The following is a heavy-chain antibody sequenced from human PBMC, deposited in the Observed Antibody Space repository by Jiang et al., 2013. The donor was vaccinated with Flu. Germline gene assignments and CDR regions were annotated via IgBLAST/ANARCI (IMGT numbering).Heavy chain of an antibody. CDR1: GGSISSSSYY. CDR2: IYYSGST. J-gene: IGHJ4*02. CDR3: ARVLDSGLVVDY. Sequence: LLKPSETLSLTCTVSGGSISSSSYYWGWIRQPPGKGLEWIGSIYYSGSTYYNPSLKSRVTISVDTSKNQFSLKLSSVTAADTAVYYCARVLDSGLVVDYWGQGTLVTVSS. V-gene: IGHV4-39*07. D-gene: IGHD1-26*01.